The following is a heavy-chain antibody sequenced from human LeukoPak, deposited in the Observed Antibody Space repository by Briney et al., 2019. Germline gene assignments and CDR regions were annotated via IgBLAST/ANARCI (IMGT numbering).Heavy chain of an antibody. CDR3: ARDYAVGTEGLDY. CDR2: TYYRSKWYN. V-gene: IGHV6-1*01. D-gene: IGHD4-17*01. CDR1: GDSVSGDSAA. Sequence: SQTLSLTCAISGDSVSGDSAAWNWIRQPPSRGLEWLGRTYYRSKWYNNYAVSVKSRITINPDTSKNQFSLQLNSVTPEDTAVYYCARDYAVGTEGLDYWGQGTLVTVSS. J-gene: IGHJ4*02.